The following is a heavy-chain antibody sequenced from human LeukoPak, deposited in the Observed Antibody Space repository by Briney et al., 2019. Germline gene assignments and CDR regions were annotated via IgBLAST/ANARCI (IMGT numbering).Heavy chain of an antibody. CDR3: AKTGGSYYYYYYGMDV. Sequence: ASVKVSCKASGYTFTSYGISWVRQAPGQGLEWTGWISAYNGNTNYAQKLQGRVTMTTDTSTSTAYMELRSLRSDDTAVYYCAKTGGSYYYYYYGMDVWGQGTTVTVSS. CDR1: GYTFTSYG. V-gene: IGHV1-18*01. D-gene: IGHD1-26*01. J-gene: IGHJ6*02. CDR2: ISAYNGNT.